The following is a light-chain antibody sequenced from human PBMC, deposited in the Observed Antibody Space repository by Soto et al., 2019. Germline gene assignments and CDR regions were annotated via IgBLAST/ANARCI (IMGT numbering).Light chain of an antibody. V-gene: IGKV3-20*01. Sequence: EIVLTQSPGTLSLSPGDRATLSCRASETVTGKYLAWYQQKAGQAPRLLIFAASNRATGIPDRFSGSGSGTDFTLTISRLEHEDFAVYFCQQYSSPPQTFGQGTKVEIK. CDR2: AAS. J-gene: IGKJ1*01. CDR1: ETVTGKY. CDR3: QQYSSPPQT.